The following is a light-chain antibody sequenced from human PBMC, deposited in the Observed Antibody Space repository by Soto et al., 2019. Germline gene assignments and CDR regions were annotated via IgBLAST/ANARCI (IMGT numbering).Light chain of an antibody. CDR2: AAS. V-gene: IGKV1-27*01. CDR1: QGISNY. Sequence: DIQMTQSPSSLSASVGDRVAITCRASQGISNYLAWYQQKPGKVPKLLIYAASTLQSGVPSRFSGSGSGTVFTLTISSLQPEVVATYYCQNYNSAPFTFGPGTKVDIK. CDR3: QNYNSAPFT. J-gene: IGKJ3*01.